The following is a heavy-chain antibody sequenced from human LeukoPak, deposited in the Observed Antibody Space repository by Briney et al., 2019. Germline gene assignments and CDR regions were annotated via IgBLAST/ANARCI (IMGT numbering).Heavy chain of an antibody. J-gene: IGHJ4*02. CDR3: ARDHGSAYYRAPRH. CDR2: INPSGGST. V-gene: IGHV1-46*01. Sequence: ASVKVSCKASGYIFTNYYMHWVRQAPGQGLEWMGTINPSGGSTTYAQKFQGRVTMTRDTSTSTVYMGLSSLRSEDTAVYYCARDHGSAYYRAPRHWGQGTLVTVSS. D-gene: IGHD3-10*01. CDR1: GYIFTNYY.